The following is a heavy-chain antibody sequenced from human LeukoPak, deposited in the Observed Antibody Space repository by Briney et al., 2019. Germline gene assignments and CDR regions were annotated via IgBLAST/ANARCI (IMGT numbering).Heavy chain of an antibody. CDR3: AREIAVAAPHYYGMDV. V-gene: IGHV1-18*01. CDR2: SRTHNGET. Sequence: ASVRVSCMASRYTFTSSGISWGRQGPGQGLEWMGWSRTHNGETSYAERLQDRLTITRDESKNTAYMVLRRMRSDNTAVYYCAREIAVAAPHYYGMDVWGQGTTVTVSS. CDR1: RYTFTSSG. J-gene: IGHJ6*02. D-gene: IGHD6-19*01.